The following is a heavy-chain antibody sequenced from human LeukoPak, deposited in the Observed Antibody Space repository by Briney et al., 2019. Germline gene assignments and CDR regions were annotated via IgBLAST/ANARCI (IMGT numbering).Heavy chain of an antibody. CDR3: ATYPPNCSGGSCYFDY. D-gene: IGHD2-15*01. CDR1: GFTVSSNY. V-gene: IGHV3-53*04. J-gene: IGHJ4*02. CDR2: IYSGGST. Sequence: GGSLRLSCAASGFTVSSNYMSWVRQAPGKGLEWVSVIYSGGSTYYADSVKGRFTISRHNSKNTLYLRMNSLRAEDTAVYYCATYPPNCSGGSCYFDYWGQGTLVTVSS.